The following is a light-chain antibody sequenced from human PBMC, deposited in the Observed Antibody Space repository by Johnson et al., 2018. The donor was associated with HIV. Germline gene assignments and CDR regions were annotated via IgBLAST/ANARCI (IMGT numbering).Light chain of an antibody. J-gene: IGLJ1*01. Sequence: QSALTQPPSVSAAPGQKVTVSCSGSSSNIGNNFVYWYQQVPGTAPKLLIYDTDKRPSGIPDRFSGSKSGTSATLGITGLQPGDEAKYYCGTWDSSLRTGFFGTGTKVTVL. V-gene: IGLV1-51*01. CDR2: DTD. CDR3: GTWDSSLRTGF. CDR1: SSNIGNNF.